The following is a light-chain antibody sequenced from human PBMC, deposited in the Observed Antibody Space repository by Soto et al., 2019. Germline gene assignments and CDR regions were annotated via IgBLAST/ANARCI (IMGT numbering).Light chain of an antibody. CDR3: QQRDSWPFT. V-gene: IGKV3-11*01. CDR2: DVS. CDR1: ESVGSD. J-gene: IGKJ4*01. Sequence: ENVLTQSPATLSLSPGEGATLSCRASESVGSDLAWYQQKPGQPPRLLIYDVSGRATGVPARFSGSGSGTDFTLTISCLEPEDFAVYYCQQRDSWPFTFGRGPKVEIK.